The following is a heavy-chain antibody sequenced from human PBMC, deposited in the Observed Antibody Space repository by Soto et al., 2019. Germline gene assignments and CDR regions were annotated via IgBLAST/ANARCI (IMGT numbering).Heavy chain of an antibody. V-gene: IGHV3-53*01. J-gene: IGHJ4*01. CDR3: ARAPLGGRFLEWLLYPYFDY. D-gene: IGHD3-3*01. CDR1: GFTVSSNY. Sequence: GGSLRLSCAASGFTVSSNYMSWVRQAPGKGLEWVSVIYSGGSTYYADSVKGRFTISRDNSKNTLYLQMNSLRAEDTAVYYCARAPLGGRFLEWLLYPYFDYWGQGTLVTVSS. CDR2: IYSGGST.